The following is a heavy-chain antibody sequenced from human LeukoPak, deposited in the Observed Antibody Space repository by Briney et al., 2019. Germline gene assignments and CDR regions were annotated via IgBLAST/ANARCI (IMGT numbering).Heavy chain of an antibody. V-gene: IGHV3-23*01. J-gene: IGHJ3*02. Sequence: GGSLRLSCAASGFTFSSYAMSWVRQAPGKGLEWVSPISGSGGSTYYADSVKGRFTISRDNSKNTLYLQMNSLRAEDTAVYYCARDFGIAAAGPPGYGAFDIWGQGTMVTVSS. D-gene: IGHD6-13*01. CDR3: ARDFGIAAAGPPGYGAFDI. CDR1: GFTFSSYA. CDR2: ISGSGGST.